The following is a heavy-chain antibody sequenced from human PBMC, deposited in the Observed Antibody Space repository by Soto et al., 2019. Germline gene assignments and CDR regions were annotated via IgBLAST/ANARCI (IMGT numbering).Heavy chain of an antibody. V-gene: IGHV5-51*01. CDR1: GYSFPNSW. D-gene: IGHD3-22*01. Sequence: PGESLKISCRTSGYSFPNSWIGWVRQMPGKGLEWMGIIYPGDSDTKYNPSFEGQVTLSADKSISTAYLEWRSLKASDTAMYYCARSDSTAYYYYGWDVWGQGTTVTVSS. J-gene: IGHJ6*02. CDR2: IYPGDSDT. CDR3: ARSDSTAYYYYGWDV.